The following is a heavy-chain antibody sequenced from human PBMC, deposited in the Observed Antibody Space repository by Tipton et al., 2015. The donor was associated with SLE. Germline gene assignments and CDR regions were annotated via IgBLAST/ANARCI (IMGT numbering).Heavy chain of an antibody. Sequence: SLRLSCAASGFTFNDYDMSWIRQAPGKGLEWVSSINSLLNSIHYADSVRGRFTISRDNAKNTLYLEMSSLRVEDTAVYYCAREGSDWADAFDVWGQGTMVTVSS. CDR2: INSLLNSI. J-gene: IGHJ3*01. D-gene: IGHD3-9*01. CDR1: GFTFNDYD. CDR3: AREGSDWADAFDV. V-gene: IGHV3-11*04.